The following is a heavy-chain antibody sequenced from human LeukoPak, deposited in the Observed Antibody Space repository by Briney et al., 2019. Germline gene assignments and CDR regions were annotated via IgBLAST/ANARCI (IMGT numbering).Heavy chain of an antibody. CDR3: ASNPYYYDSSGYPQ. Sequence: SETLSLTCTVSGGSVSSYYWSWIRQPSGKGLEWIGYIYYSGSTNYNPSLKSRVTISVDTSKNQFSLKLSSVTAADTAVYYCASNPYYYDSSGYPQWGQEPWSPSPQ. J-gene: IGHJ4*02. CDR2: IYYSGST. CDR1: GGSVSSYY. V-gene: IGHV4-59*08. D-gene: IGHD3-22*01.